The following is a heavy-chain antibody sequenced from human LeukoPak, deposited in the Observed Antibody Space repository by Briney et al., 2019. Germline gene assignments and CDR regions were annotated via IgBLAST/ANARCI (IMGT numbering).Heavy chain of an antibody. CDR1: GGSFSGYS. Sequence: SETLSLTCAVYGGSFSGYSWSWIRQPPGKGLEWIGEINHSGSTNYNPSLKSRVTISVDTSNNPFPLKRSSVTAAHSAAYSCARRGILGLYYWGQGTLVTV. D-gene: IGHD6-13*01. CDR2: INHSGST. CDR3: ARRGILGLYY. V-gene: IGHV4-34*01. J-gene: IGHJ4*02.